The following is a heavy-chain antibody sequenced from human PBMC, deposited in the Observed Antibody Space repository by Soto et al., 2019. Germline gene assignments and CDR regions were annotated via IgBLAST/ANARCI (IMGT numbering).Heavy chain of an antibody. V-gene: IGHV3-48*02. D-gene: IGHD4-17*01. CDR2: ISSSSSTI. Sequence: EVQLVESGGGLVQPGGSLRLSCAASGFTFSSYSMNWVRQAPGKGLEWVSYISSSSSTIYYADSVKGRFTISRDNAKNSLYLQRNSLRDEDTAVYYCARGAPHYGGNSDYWGQGTLVTVSS. CDR3: ARGAPHYGGNSDY. J-gene: IGHJ4*02. CDR1: GFTFSSYS.